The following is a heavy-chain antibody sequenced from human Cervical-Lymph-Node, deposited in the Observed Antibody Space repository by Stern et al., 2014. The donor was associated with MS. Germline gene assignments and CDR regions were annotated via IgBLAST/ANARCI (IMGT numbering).Heavy chain of an antibody. CDR1: GYTFTSYW. V-gene: IGHV5-51*01. CDR3: ARQRYFDY. CDR2: IFPGGSDI. Sequence: VQLLESGPEVKRPGESLKISCQASGYTFTSYWIGRVRQMPGKGREWIAIIFPGGSDIRYSPSFQGQVTISADKSSSTAYLQWNNLKASDTAIYYCARQRYFDYWGQGTLVTVSS. J-gene: IGHJ4*02.